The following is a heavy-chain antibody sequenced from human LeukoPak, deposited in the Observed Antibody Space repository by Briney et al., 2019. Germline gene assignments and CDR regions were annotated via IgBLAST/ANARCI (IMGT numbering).Heavy chain of an antibody. D-gene: IGHD3-9*01. CDR3: ARGSPDWLTAFDI. CDR1: GGSISSGDYY. CDR2: IYYSGST. J-gene: IGHJ3*02. Sequence: PSQTLSHTCTVSGGSISSGDYYWSWIRQPPGKGLEWIGYIYYSGSTYYNPSLKSRVTISVDTSKNQFSLKLSSVTAADTAVYYCARGSPDWLTAFDIWGQGTMVTVSS. V-gene: IGHV4-30-4*01.